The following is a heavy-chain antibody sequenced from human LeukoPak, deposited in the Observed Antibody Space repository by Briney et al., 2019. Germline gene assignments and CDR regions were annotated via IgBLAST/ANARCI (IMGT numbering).Heavy chain of an antibody. Sequence: GGSLRLSCEVSGFTFSNFAMSWVRQAPGKGLEWVSAITGSGGATFYAESVKGRFTISRDNSKRMLYLQMNSLRAEDTATYYCAKGVVGYCSSDSCYAYDSCGQGTLVTVSS. CDR1: GFTFSNFA. V-gene: IGHV3-23*01. CDR2: ITGSGGAT. D-gene: IGHD2-2*01. CDR3: AKGVVGYCSSDSCYAYDS. J-gene: IGHJ4*02.